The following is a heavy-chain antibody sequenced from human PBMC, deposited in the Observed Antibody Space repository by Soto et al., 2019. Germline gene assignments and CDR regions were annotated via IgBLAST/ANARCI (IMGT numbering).Heavy chain of an antibody. V-gene: IGHV4-31*03. CDR2: IYYSGST. CDR3: ARSRLGGYYFDY. J-gene: IGHJ4*02. D-gene: IGHD3-16*01. CDR1: GGSISSGGYY. Sequence: SETLSLTCTVSGGSISSGGYYWSWIRQHPGKGLEWIGYIYYSGSTYYNPSLKSRVTISVDTSKNQFSLKLSSVTAADTAVYYCARSRLGGYYFDYWGQGTLVTVSS.